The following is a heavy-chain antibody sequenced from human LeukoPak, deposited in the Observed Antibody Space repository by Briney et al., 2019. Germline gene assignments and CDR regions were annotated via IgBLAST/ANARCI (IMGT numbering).Heavy chain of an antibody. CDR3: AREGRGSGSYYNSPPYFDY. J-gene: IGHJ4*02. CDR2: IYTSGST. Sequence: SETLSLTCTVSGGSISSYYWSWIRQPAGKGLEWIGRIYTSGSTNYNPSLKSRVTMSVDTSKNQFSLKLSSVTAADTAVYYCAREGRGSGSYYNSPPYFDYWGQGTLVTVSS. D-gene: IGHD3-10*01. CDR1: GGSISSYY. V-gene: IGHV4-4*07.